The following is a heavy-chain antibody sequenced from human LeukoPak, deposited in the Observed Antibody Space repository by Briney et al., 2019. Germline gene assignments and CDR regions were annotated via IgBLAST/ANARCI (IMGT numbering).Heavy chain of an antibody. D-gene: IGHD5-18*01. Sequence: SETLSPTCSVAGGSISTYYWNWIRQTPGKGLEWIGHISNGNTEYNPSLKSRVTISVDTSKNQISLKLTSVTAADTAVYYCARDKAHSYGRYFDPWGQGALVTVSS. CDR3: ARDKAHSYGRYFDP. J-gene: IGHJ5*02. V-gene: IGHV4-59*01. CDR1: GGSISTYY. CDR2: ISNGNT.